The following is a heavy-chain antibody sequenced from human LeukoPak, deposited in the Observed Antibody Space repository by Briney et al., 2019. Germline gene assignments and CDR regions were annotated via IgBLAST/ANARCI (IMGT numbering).Heavy chain of an antibody. CDR2: IYYSGST. CDR3: ARASGTGYSSSWPRPIDY. D-gene: IGHD6-13*01. Sequence: SETLYLTCTVSGGSISSYYWSWIRQPPGKGLEWIGYIYYSGSTNYNPSLKSRVTISVDTSKNQFSLKLSSVTAADTAVYYCARASGTGYSSSWPRPIDYWGQGTLVTVSS. CDR1: GGSISSYY. V-gene: IGHV4-59*01. J-gene: IGHJ4*02.